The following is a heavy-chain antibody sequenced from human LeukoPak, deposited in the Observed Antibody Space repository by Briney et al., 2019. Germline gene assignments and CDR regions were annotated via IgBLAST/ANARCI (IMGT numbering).Heavy chain of an antibody. CDR2: MNPNSGNT. D-gene: IGHD3-3*01. V-gene: IGHV1-8*01. CDR1: GYTFTSYD. J-gene: IGHJ5*02. CDR3: ARDDSLYDFWSGYPDEGGWFDP. Sequence: ASVKVSCKASGYTFTSYDINWVRQATGQGLEWMGWMNPNSGNTGYAQKFQGRVTMTRNTSISTAYVELSSLRSEDTAVYYCARDDSLYDFWSGYPDEGGWFDPWGQGTLVTVSS.